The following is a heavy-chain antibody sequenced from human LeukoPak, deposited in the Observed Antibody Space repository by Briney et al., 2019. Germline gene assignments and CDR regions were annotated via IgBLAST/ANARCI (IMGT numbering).Heavy chain of an antibody. CDR1: GDSVSSNSAA. CDR2: TYYRSKWYN. Sequence: PSQTLSLTCAISGDSVSSNSAAWNWIRQSPSRGLEWLGRTYYRSKWYNDYAVSVKSRITINPDTSKNQFSLQLNSVTPEDTAVYYCARDPDPYGSGSYYPRYAFDIWGQGTMVTVSS. J-gene: IGHJ3*02. V-gene: IGHV6-1*01. CDR3: ARDPDPYGSGSYYPRYAFDI. D-gene: IGHD3-10*01.